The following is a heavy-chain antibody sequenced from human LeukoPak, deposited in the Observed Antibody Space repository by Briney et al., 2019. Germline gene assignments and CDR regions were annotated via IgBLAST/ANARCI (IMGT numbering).Heavy chain of an antibody. CDR1: GFTFSSYG. CDR3: ARIHSLYYYDSSGYGAFNI. D-gene: IGHD3-22*01. V-gene: IGHV3-33*01. J-gene: IGHJ3*02. CDR2: IWNDGSNK. Sequence: GGSLRLSCAASGFTFSSYGMHWVRQAPGKGLEWVAVIWNDGSNKYYADSVKGRFTISRDNSKNTLYLQMNSLRAEDTAVYYCARIHSLYYYDSSGYGAFNIWGQGTMVTVSS.